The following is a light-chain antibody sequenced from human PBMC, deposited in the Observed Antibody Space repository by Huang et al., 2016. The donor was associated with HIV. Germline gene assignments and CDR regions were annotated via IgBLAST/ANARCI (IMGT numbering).Light chain of an antibody. CDR1: QRVTTNY. V-gene: IGKV3-20*01. CDR3: QQYGSSPGT. Sequence: EIVLTQSPGTLSLSPGERATLFCRASQRVTTNYLAWYQQKPGQAPRLVIYGAYNRATGIPDRFSGSGSGTDFTLTISRLEPEDFAVYYCQQYGSSPGTFGQGTKLEIK. J-gene: IGKJ2*01. CDR2: GAY.